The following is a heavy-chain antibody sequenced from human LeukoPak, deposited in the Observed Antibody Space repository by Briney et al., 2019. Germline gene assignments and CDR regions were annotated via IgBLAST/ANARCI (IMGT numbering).Heavy chain of an antibody. CDR3: AREIVSSVES. CDR1: GDSISNTRYH. Sequence: TSETLSLTCTVSGDSISNTRYHWGWIRQPPGKGLEWIGSIYYSGATYYNPSLKSRVTISVDTSRNHFSLKLSSVTAADTAVYHCAREIVSSVESWGRGSLVTVSS. J-gene: IGHJ4*02. CDR2: IYYSGAT. D-gene: IGHD6-6*01. V-gene: IGHV4-39*02.